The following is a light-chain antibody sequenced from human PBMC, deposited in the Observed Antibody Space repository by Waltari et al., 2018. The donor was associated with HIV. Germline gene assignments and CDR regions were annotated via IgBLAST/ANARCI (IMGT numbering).Light chain of an antibody. CDR1: SSNIGSRS. CDR3: SVWDVTLNGLV. CDR2: RNT. J-gene: IGLJ2*01. Sequence: QSPSASGTPGQRVNISCFGTSSNIGSRSVNWYQHFPGTPPRLVIFRNTERPSGVPDRFSGSKSGTSASLAISGLHSQDEADYYCSVWDVTLNGLVFGGGTRLTVL. V-gene: IGLV1-44*01.